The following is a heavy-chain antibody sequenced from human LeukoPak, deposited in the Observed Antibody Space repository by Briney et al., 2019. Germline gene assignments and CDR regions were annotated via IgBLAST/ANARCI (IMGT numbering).Heavy chain of an antibody. J-gene: IGHJ3*02. CDR3: ARAKVGATKAAFDI. CDR1: GFTFSSYS. Sequence: GGSLRLSCAASGFTFSSYSMNWVRQAPGKGLEWVSYSSSSSSTIYYADSVKGRFTISRDNAKNSLYLQMNSLRAEDTAVYYCARAKVGATKAAFDIWGQGTMVTVSS. V-gene: IGHV3-48*01. CDR2: SSSSSSTI. D-gene: IGHD1-26*01.